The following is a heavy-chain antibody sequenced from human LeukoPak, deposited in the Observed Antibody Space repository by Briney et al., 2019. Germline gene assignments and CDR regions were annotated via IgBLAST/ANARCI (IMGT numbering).Heavy chain of an antibody. CDR1: GGPISSYY. Sequence: SETLSLTCTVSGGPISSYYWSWIRQPPGKGLEWIGYIYYSGSTNYNPSLKSRVTISVDTSKNQFSLKLSSVTAADTAVYYCARVPAARFEVAFDIWGQGTMVTVSS. V-gene: IGHV4-59*01. CDR3: ARVPAARFEVAFDI. CDR2: IYYSGST. J-gene: IGHJ3*02. D-gene: IGHD2-2*01.